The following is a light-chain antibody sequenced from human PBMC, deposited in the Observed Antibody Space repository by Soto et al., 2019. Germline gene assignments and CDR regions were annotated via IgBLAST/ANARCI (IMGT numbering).Light chain of an antibody. V-gene: IGKV1-6*01. CDR2: GAS. Sequence: AIQMTQSPSSLSASVGDRVTISCRASQGIRNDLGWYQQKPGKAPKFLIYGASSLQSGVPSRFSGSGSGTDFTLTINSLQPEDFATYYCLQDYNYPYTFGQGTRLEIK. CDR1: QGIRND. CDR3: LQDYNYPYT. J-gene: IGKJ5*01.